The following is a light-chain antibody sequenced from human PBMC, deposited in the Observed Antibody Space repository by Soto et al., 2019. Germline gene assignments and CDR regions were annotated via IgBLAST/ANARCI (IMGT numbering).Light chain of an antibody. CDR1: QSISNW. V-gene: IGKV1-5*03. Sequence: DIQMTQSPSTLSASVGDRVTITCRASQSISNWLAWYQQKQGKAPKLLIYKASTLKSGVPSRFSGSGSGTEFTLTISSLQPDDFATYYCQHYNSYSEAFGQGTKV. CDR3: QHYNSYSEA. CDR2: KAS. J-gene: IGKJ1*01.